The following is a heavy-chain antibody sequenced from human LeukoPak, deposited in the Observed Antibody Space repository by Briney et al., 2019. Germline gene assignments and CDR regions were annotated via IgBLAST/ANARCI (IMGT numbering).Heavy chain of an antibody. CDR1: GFTLSTYS. J-gene: IGHJ4*02. CDR3: AKGRVVESILDY. V-gene: IGHV3-23*01. Sequence: GGSLRLPCAASGFTLSTYSMYCVRQAPGEGLECVSGIRGSGCITYYADYSKGRFTISGDNSETTLYLRMNSLRVDNTAVYSCAKGRVVESILDYWGEGVLVTVSS. CDR2: IRGSGCIT. D-gene: IGHD3-3*01.